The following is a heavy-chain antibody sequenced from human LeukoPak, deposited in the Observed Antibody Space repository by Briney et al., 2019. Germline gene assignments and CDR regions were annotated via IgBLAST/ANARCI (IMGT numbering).Heavy chain of an antibody. V-gene: IGHV3-15*01. Sequence: PGGSLRLSCAASGFTFSNAWMSWVRQAPGKGLEWVGRIKSKTDGGTTDYAAPVKGRFIISRDDSKNTLYLQMNSLKTEDTAVYYCTTEAYYYDSGAIKYFDYWGQGTLVTVSS. J-gene: IGHJ4*02. CDR3: TTEAYYYDSGAIKYFDY. CDR1: GFTFSNAW. D-gene: IGHD3-22*01. CDR2: IKSKTDGGTT.